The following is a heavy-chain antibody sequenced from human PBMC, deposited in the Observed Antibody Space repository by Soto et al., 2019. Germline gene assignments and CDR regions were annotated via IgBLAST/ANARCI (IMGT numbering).Heavy chain of an antibody. CDR3: ARGPYCLNGRCFPNWFDS. V-gene: IGHV4-30-4*02. CDR2: IYKSATT. D-gene: IGHD2-21*01. J-gene: IGHJ5*01. CDR1: GDSISSVDYF. Sequence: SETLSLTCSVSGDSISSVDYFWAWIRQPPGQALEYIGYIYKSATTYYNPSFESRVAISLDTSKSQFSLNVTSVTAADTAVYFCARGPYCLNGRCFPNWFDSWGQGTLVTVSS.